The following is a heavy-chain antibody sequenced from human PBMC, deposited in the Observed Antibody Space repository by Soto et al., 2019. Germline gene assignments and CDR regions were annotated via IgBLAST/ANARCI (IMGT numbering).Heavy chain of an antibody. D-gene: IGHD3-16*01. CDR1: GYTFIRYG. CDR3: ARGGYYDNAWGKLSHYVLDV. CDR2: ISAYNDYT. V-gene: IGHV1-18*01. J-gene: IGHJ6*02. Sequence: QVQLVQSSAEVKKHGASVKVSCKASGYTFIRYGITWVRQAPGQGLEWMGWISAYNDYTIYAQKLQGRVTMTTDTSTRTLYMELRSLKSDDTAVYYCARGGYYDNAWGKLSHYVLDVWGQGTSVTFSS.